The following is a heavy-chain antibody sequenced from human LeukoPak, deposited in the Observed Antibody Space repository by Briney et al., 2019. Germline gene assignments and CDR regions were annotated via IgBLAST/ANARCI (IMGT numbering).Heavy chain of an antibody. J-gene: IGHJ4*02. CDR2: ISGSGGST. D-gene: IGHD2-2*03. V-gene: IGHV3-23*01. CDR3: AKDLDTVVVPAAMES. CDR1: GFTFSSYA. Sequence: PVGSLRLSCAASGFTFSSYAMSWVRQAPGKGLEWVSAISGSGGSTYYADSVKGRFTISRDNSKNTLYLQMNSLRAEDTAVYHCAKDLDTVVVPAAMESWGQGTLVTVSS.